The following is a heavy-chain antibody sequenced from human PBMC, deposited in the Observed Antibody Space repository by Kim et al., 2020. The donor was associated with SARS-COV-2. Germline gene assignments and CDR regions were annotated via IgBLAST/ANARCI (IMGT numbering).Heavy chain of an antibody. CDR1: GYTFTSYA. D-gene: IGHD1-26*01. V-gene: IGHV1-3*01. CDR2: INAGNGNT. Sequence: ASVKVSCKASGYTFTSYAMHWVRQAPGQRLEWMGWINAGNGNTKYSQKFQGRVTITRDTSASTAYMELSSLRSEDTAVYYCARGRRMGSGSYSVDRYFDYWGQGTLVTVSS. J-gene: IGHJ4*02. CDR3: ARGRRMGSGSYSVDRYFDY.